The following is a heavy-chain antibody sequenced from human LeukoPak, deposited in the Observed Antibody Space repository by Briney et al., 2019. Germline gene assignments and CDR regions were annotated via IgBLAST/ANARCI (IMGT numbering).Heavy chain of an antibody. CDR3: ARDSFYRYYMDV. Sequence: SETLSLTCTVSGGSISSGSYYWSWIRQPAGKGLEWIGRIYTSGSTNYNPSLKSRVTISVDTSKNQFSLKLSSVTAADTAVYYCARDSFYRYYMDVWGKGTTVTVSS. J-gene: IGHJ6*03. D-gene: IGHD2/OR15-2a*01. CDR2: IYTSGST. CDR1: GGSISSGSYY. V-gene: IGHV4-61*02.